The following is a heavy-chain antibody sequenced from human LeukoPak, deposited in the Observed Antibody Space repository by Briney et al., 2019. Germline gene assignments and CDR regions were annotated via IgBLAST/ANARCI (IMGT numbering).Heavy chain of an antibody. J-gene: IGHJ4*02. D-gene: IGHD5-24*01. V-gene: IGHV3-33*01. CDR1: GFTFSSNG. CDR3: ARGRDGAQFPDY. Sequence: PGGSLRLSCAASGFTFSSNGMHWVRQAPGKGLEWVAVIWYDGSSKYYADSVKGRFTISRDNAKNSLYLQMNSLRAEDTAVYYCARGRDGAQFPDYWGQGTLVTVSS. CDR2: IWYDGSSK.